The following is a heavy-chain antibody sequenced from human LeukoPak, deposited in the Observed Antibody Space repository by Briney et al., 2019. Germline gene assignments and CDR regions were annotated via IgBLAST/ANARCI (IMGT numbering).Heavy chain of an antibody. D-gene: IGHD3-22*01. CDR3: ASRDDSSGYHFDY. V-gene: IGHV4-34*01. CDR2: INHSGST. Sequence: PSETLSLTCAVYGGSFSGYYWSWIRQPPGKGLEWIGEINHSGSTNYNPSLKSRVTISVDTSKNQFSLKLSSVTAADTAVYYCASRDDSSGYHFDYWGQGTLVTVSS. CDR1: GGSFSGYY. J-gene: IGHJ4*02.